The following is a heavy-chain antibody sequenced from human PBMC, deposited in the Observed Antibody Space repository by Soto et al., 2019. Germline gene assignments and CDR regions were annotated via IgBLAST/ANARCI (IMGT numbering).Heavy chain of an antibody. D-gene: IGHD6-6*01. CDR2: LSGDSSDT. J-gene: IGHJ4*02. CDR3: AKKCSGSSSMGCFAS. V-gene: IGHV3-23*01. Sequence: EVQLLESGGGLVQPGGSLRLSCAASGFTFSSYAMSWVRQAPGKGLVWVSTLSGDSSDTYHEDSVMGRFSVSRDYSKNTLFLQMTSLRADDTAVYYCAKKCSGSSSMGCFASGGQGTLVTVSS. CDR1: GFTFSSYA.